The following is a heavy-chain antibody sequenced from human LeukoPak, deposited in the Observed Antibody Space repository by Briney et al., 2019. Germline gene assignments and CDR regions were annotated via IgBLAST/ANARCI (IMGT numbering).Heavy chain of an antibody. CDR3: AKDHSVAGTKGYTFDY. CDR2: ISWNSGSI. D-gene: IGHD6-19*01. CDR1: GLTFDDYA. V-gene: IGHV3-9*01. J-gene: IGHJ4*02. Sequence: GGSLRLSCAASGLTFDDYAMHWGRQAPGKGLEWVSGISWNSGSIGYADSVKGRFTISRDNAKNSLYLQMNSLKAEDTALYYCAKDHSVAGTKGYTFDYWGQGTLVTVSS.